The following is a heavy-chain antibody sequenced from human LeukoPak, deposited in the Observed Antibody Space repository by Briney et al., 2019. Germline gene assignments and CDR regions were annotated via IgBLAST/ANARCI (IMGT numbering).Heavy chain of an antibody. CDR2: ISSSSSYI. CDR1: GFTFSSYS. J-gene: IGHJ4*01. Sequence: GWSLTLSCAASGFTFSSYSMNWVRQAPGRGLEWVSSISSSSSYIYYADSVKGRFTISRDNAKNSLYLQMNSLRAENTAVYYCARDSSFDFDNWGGGTLVIVSS. CDR3: ARDSSFDFDN. V-gene: IGHV3-21*01. D-gene: IGHD6-6*01.